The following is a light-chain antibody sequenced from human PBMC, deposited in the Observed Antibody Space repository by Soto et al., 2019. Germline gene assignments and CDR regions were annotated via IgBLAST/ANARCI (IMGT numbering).Light chain of an antibody. J-gene: IGLJ2*01. V-gene: IGLV2-11*01. CDR3: CSYAGSYSL. Sequence: QCVLTQPRSVCGSPGQSVTISCTGTSSDVGGYNFVSWYQQHPGKVPKLMIYDVSQRPSGVPDRFSGSKSGNTASLTISGLQAEDEADYYCCSYAGSYSLFGGGTKLTVL. CDR2: DVS. CDR1: SSDVGGYNF.